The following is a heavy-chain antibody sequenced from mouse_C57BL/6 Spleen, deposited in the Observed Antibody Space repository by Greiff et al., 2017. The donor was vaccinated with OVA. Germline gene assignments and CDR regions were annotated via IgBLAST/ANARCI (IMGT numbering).Heavy chain of an antibody. Sequence: QVQLQQSGAELVRPGASVTLSCKASGYTFTDYEMHWVKQTPVHGLEWIGAIDPETGGTAYNQKFKGKAILTAYKSSSTAYMELRSLPSEDSAFDYCTRNEDMLVDYWGQGTTLTVSS. CDR2: IDPETGGT. CDR1: GYTFTDYE. V-gene: IGHV1-15*01. CDR3: TRNEDMLVDY. J-gene: IGHJ2*01. D-gene: IGHD6-5*01.